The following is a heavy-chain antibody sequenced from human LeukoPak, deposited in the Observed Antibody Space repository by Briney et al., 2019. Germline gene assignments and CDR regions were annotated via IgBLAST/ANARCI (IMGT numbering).Heavy chain of an antibody. V-gene: IGHV3-23*01. CDR2: IGVSGFGT. D-gene: IGHD1-26*01. CDR1: GGSFSGYY. Sequence: PSETLSLTCAVDGGSFSGYYWSWVRQAPGKGLEWVSAIGVSGFGTYYADSVKGRFTISRDNSKTTVYLQMNSLRPEDTAVYYCAKSMGYSGSWYYFDYWGQGTLVTVSS. CDR3: AKSMGYSGSWYYFDY. J-gene: IGHJ4*02.